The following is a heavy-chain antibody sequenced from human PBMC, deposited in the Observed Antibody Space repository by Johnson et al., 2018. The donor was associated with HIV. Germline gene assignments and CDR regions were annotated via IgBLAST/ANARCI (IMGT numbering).Heavy chain of an antibody. D-gene: IGHD4-23*01. CDR1: GFTFSDYY. J-gene: IGHJ3*01. Sequence: VQLVESGGGLVKPGGSLRLSCAASGFTFSDYYMSWVRQAPGKGLEWVAGMNWNGGSTGYVDSVKGRYIISRDNAKRSLYLQMNGLRVEDTALYYCARGRPWGWELRRDAFDVWGQGTMVTVSS. CDR3: ARGRPWGWELRRDAFDV. CDR2: MNWNGGST. V-gene: IGHV3-20*04.